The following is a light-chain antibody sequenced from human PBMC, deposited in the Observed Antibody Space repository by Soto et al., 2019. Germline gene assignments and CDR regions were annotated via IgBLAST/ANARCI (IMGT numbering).Light chain of an antibody. Sequence: DIQMTQSPSSLSASVGDRVTITCRASQSISTFPNWYQQQSGKAPKLLIYAASSLVDGVPSRFSGSGSGTDFTLTISSLQPEDFATYYCQQSYSPPYTVGRGTKLEIK. CDR1: QSISTF. V-gene: IGKV1-39*01. J-gene: IGKJ2*01. CDR3: QQSYSPPYT. CDR2: AAS.